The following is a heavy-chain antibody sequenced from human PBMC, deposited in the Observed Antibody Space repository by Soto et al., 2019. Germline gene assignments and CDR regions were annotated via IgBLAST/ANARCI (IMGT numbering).Heavy chain of an antibody. Sequence: SETLSLTCTVSGGSISSGDYYWSWIRQPPGKGLEWIGYIYHSGSTYYNPSLKSRVTISVDTSKNQFSLKLSSATAADTAVYYCARGSSSGWYGAFDYWGQGTLVTISS. CDR3: ARGSSSGWYGAFDY. D-gene: IGHD6-19*01. V-gene: IGHV4-30-4*01. CDR1: GGSISSGDYY. J-gene: IGHJ4*02. CDR2: IYHSGST.